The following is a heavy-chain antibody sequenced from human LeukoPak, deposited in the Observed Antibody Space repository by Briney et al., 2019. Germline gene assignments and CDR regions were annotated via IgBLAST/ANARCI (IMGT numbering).Heavy chain of an antibody. CDR1: GGSFSGYY. D-gene: IGHD4-23*01. J-gene: IGHJ4*02. Sequence: SETLSLTCAVYGGSFSGYYWSWIRQPPGKGLEWIGEINHSGSTNYNPSLKSRVTISVDTSKNQFSLKLSSVTAAGTAVYYCARMYGGNFGPFDYWGQGTLVTVSS. CDR2: INHSGST. V-gene: IGHV4-34*01. CDR3: ARMYGGNFGPFDY.